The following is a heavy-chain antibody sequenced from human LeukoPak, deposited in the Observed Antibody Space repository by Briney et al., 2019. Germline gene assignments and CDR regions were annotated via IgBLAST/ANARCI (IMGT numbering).Heavy chain of an antibody. J-gene: IGHJ3*01. CDR3: ARGPRCSSTSCYVTGAFDV. Sequence: GGSLRLSCAGSGFSFSIYSMNWVRQAPGKGLEWVSSISSSSSSIYYADSLKGRFTISRDNAKDSLYLQMNSLRDEDTAVYYCARGPRCSSTSCYVTGAFDVWGQGTMVTVSS. CDR1: GFSFSIYS. D-gene: IGHD2-2*01. CDR2: ISSSSSSI. V-gene: IGHV3-21*01.